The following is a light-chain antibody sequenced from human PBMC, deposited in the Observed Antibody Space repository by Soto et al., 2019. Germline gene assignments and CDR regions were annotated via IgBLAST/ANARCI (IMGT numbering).Light chain of an antibody. CDR2: DAS. CDR1: QIVTGNF. CDR3: QQYGDSLLT. Sequence: EIVLTQSPGTLSLSPGEGATLSCRASQIVTGNFLAWYQQKPGQAPRLLMYDASTRATGIPDRFSGSGSGTDFTLIISRLEPEDFAVYYCQQYGDSLLTFGRGTKVDIK. V-gene: IGKV3-20*01. J-gene: IGKJ1*01.